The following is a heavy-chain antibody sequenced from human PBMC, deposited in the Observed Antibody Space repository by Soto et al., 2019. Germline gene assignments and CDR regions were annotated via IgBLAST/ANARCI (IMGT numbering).Heavy chain of an antibody. CDR3: ARERDYDFWSGYYGFDP. D-gene: IGHD3-3*01. Sequence: TSETLSLTCTVSGGSVSSGSYYWSWIRQPPGKGLEWIGYIYYSGSTNYNPSLKSRVTISVDTSKNQFSLKLSSVTAADTAVYYCARERDYDFWSGYYGFDPWGQGTLVTVSS. V-gene: IGHV4-61*01. CDR1: GGSVSSGSYY. CDR2: IYYSGST. J-gene: IGHJ5*02.